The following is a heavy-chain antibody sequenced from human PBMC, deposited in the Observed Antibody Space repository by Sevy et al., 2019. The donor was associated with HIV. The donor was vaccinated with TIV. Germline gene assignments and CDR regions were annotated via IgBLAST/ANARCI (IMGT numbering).Heavy chain of an antibody. Sequence: SENLSLTCTVSGGSITSLYWNWIRQPPGKGLEWVANIYYNGHINYNPSLKSRVTLSLDTSKNQCSLRLSSVTAAVTAMYYCAGENAWGRGYSWGQGTLVTVSS. D-gene: IGHD1-26*01. CDR2: IYYNGHI. CDR3: AGENAWGRGYS. V-gene: IGHV4-59*08. J-gene: IGHJ4*02. CDR1: GGSITSLY.